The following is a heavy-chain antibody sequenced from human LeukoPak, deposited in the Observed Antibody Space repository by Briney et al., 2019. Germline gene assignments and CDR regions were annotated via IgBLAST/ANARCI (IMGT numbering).Heavy chain of an antibody. D-gene: IGHD3-9*01. CDR2: ISGSGGST. CDR3: AKSRFPAATSVLRYYGY. V-gene: IGHV3-23*01. CDR1: GLTFSSYA. Sequence: GGSLRLSCAASGLTFSSYAMSWVRQAPGKGLEWVSAISGSGGSTYYADSVKGRFTISRDNSKNTLYLQMNSLRAEDTAVYYCAKSRFPAATSVLRYYGYWGQGTLVTVSS. J-gene: IGHJ4*02.